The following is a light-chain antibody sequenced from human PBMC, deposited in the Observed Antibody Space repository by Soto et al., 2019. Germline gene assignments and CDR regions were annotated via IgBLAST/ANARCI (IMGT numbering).Light chain of an antibody. V-gene: IGKV1-27*01. CDR1: QGISNY. CDR2: AAS. Sequence: DIQMTQSPSSLSASVGDRVTITCRASQGISNYLAWYQQKPGKVPKLLIYAASTLQSGVPSRFSGSGSGTDFTLTISSLDTEDVATYYCQKYNSAMWTFGQGTKVEIK. CDR3: QKYNSAMWT. J-gene: IGKJ1*01.